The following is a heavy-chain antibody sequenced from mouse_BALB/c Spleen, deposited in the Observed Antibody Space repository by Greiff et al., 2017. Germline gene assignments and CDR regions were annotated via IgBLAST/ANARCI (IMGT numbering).Heavy chain of an antibody. CDR3: TRGCYYALYWYFDV. J-gene: IGHJ1*01. V-gene: IGHV1-5*01. CDR1: GYTFTSYW. CDR2: IYPGNSDT. D-gene: IGHD1-1*01. Sequence: VQLQQSGTVLARPGASVKMSCKASGYTFTSYWMHWVKQRPGQGLEWIGAIYPGNSDTSYNQKFKGKAKLTAVTSTSTAYMELSSLTNEDSAVYYGTRGCYYALYWYFDVWGAGTTVTVSS.